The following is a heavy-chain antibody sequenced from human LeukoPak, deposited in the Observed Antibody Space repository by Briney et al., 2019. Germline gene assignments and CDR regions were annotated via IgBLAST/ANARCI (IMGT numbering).Heavy chain of an antibody. V-gene: IGHV3-30*18. CDR1: GFTFSSYG. Sequence: GGSLRLSCAASGFTFSSYGMHWVRQAPGKGLEWVAVISYDGSNKYYADSVKGRFTISRDNSKNTLYLQMNSLRAEDTAVYYCAKDGLDYYDSSGYFDYFDYWGQGTLVTVSS. CDR2: ISYDGSNK. CDR3: AKDGLDYYDSSGYFDYFDY. J-gene: IGHJ4*02. D-gene: IGHD3-22*01.